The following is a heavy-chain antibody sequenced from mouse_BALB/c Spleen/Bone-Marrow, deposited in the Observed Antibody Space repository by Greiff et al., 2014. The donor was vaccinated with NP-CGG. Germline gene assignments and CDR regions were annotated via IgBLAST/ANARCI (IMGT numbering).Heavy chain of an antibody. CDR2: IDPANGNT. D-gene: IGHD1-1*01. J-gene: IGHJ3*01. Sequence: VHVKQSGAELVKPGASVKLSCTASGFNIKDTYMHWVKQRPEQGLEWIGRIDPANGNTKYDPKFQGKATITADTSSNTAYLQLSSLTSEDTAVYNCASYYYGSSSFAYWGQGTLVTVSA. CDR3: ASYYYGSSSFAY. V-gene: IGHV14-3*02. CDR1: GFNIKDTY.